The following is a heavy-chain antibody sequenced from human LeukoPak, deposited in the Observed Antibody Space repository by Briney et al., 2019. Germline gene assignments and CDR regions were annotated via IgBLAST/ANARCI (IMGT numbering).Heavy chain of an antibody. CDR3: ASYSILMVYDNWFDP. CDR2: IIPILGIA. D-gene: IGHD2-8*01. Sequence: GASVKVSCKASGYTFTSYYMHWVRQAPGQGLEWMGRIIPILGIANYAQKFQGRVTITADKSTSTAYMELSSLRSEDTAVYYCASYSILMVYDNWFDPWGQGTLVTVSS. CDR1: GYTFTSYY. V-gene: IGHV1-69*02. J-gene: IGHJ5*02.